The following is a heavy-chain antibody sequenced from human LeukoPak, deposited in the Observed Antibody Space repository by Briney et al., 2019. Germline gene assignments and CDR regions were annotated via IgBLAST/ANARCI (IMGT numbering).Heavy chain of an antibody. CDR2: ISAYNGNT. D-gene: IGHD6-19*01. J-gene: IGHJ5*02. CDR3: ARDPEYSSGWYGVENWFDP. V-gene: IGHV1-18*01. CDR1: GYTFTGYG. Sequence: ASVKVSCKASGYTFTGYGISWVQQAPGQGLEWMGWISAYNGNTNYAQKLQGRVTMTTDTSTSTAYMELRSLRSDDTVVYYCARDPEYSSGWYGVENWFDPWGQGTLVTVSS.